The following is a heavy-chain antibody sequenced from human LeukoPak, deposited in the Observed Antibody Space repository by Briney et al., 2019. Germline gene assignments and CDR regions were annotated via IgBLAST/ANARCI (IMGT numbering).Heavy chain of an antibody. D-gene: IGHD5-18*01. J-gene: IGHJ4*02. Sequence: SETLSLTCTVSGGSISNNNYYWGWIRQPPGKGLEWIVSIHNSGSTYYNPSLKSRVAISVDTSKNQFSLKLSSVTAADTAVYYCATDRGVYSYGQEVFWGQGTLVTVSS. CDR3: ATDRGVYSYGQEVF. CDR1: GGSISNNNYY. V-gene: IGHV4-39*07. CDR2: IHNSGST.